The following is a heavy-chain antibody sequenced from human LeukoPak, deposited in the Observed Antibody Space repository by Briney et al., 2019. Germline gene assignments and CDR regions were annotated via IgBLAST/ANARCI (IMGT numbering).Heavy chain of an antibody. J-gene: IGHJ4*02. D-gene: IGHD2-2*01. Sequence: GGSLRLSCAASGFTVSSNYMSWVRQAPGRGLEWVSVIYSGGSTYYADSVKGRFTISRDNSKNTLYLQMNSLRAEDTAVYYCAKDIWDIVVVPAAILDYWGQGTLVTVSS. CDR2: IYSGGST. CDR3: AKDIWDIVVVPAAILDY. CDR1: GFTVSSNY. V-gene: IGHV3-53*01.